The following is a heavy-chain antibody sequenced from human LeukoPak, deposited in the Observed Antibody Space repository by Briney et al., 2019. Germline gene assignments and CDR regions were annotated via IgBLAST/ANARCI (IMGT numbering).Heavy chain of an antibody. CDR1: GFTFTAYA. CDR3: GKGDNNYYYDY. Sequence: GGSLRLSCVASGFTFTAYAMNWVRQAPGKGLEWVSVISSSGADIFYADSVKGRFTISRDNSKNTLYLQMSSLRVEDTAVYYCGKGDNNYYYDYWGQGTLVTVSS. J-gene: IGHJ4*02. V-gene: IGHV3-23*01. CDR2: ISSSGADI. D-gene: IGHD5-24*01.